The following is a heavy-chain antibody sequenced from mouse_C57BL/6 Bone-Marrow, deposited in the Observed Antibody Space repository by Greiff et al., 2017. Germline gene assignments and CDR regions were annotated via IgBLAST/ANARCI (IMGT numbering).Heavy chain of an antibody. Sequence: DVKLVESGGDLVKPGGSLKLSCAASGFTFSSYGMSWVRQTPDKRLEWVATISSGGSYTYYPDSVKGRFTISRDNAKNTLYLQMSSLKSEDTAMYYCARSPFITTVVADYWGQGTTLTVSS. CDR3: ARSPFITTVVADY. V-gene: IGHV5-6*02. J-gene: IGHJ2*01. CDR2: ISSGGSYT. CDR1: GFTFSSYG. D-gene: IGHD1-1*01.